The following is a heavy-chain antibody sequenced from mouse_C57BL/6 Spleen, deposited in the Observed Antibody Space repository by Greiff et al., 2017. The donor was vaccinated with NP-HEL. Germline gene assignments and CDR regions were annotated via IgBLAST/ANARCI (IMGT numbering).Heavy chain of an antibody. CDR2: IYPRSGNT. CDR1: GYTFTSYG. Sequence: VQLQQSGAELARPGASVKLSCKASGYTFTSYGISWVKQRTGQGLEWIGEIYPRSGNTYYNEKFKGKATLTADKSSSTAYMELRSLTSEDSAVYFCAPHYYGSSYVFAYWGQGTLVTVSA. D-gene: IGHD1-1*01. V-gene: IGHV1-81*01. CDR3: APHYYGSSYVFAY. J-gene: IGHJ3*01.